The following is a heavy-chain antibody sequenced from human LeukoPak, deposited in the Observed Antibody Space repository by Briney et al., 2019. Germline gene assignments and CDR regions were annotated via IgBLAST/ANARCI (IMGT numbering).Heavy chain of an antibody. D-gene: IGHD3-16*02. V-gene: IGHV3-23*01. CDR1: GLTLSIYA. CDR3: AEMGLRLGELSAFDY. CDR2: IRGRGGST. J-gene: IGHJ4*02. Sequence: GPSLSLSCAASGLTLSIYAMSWVRHAPRKGREWVSAIRGRGGSTYYTDSVKGRFTISRDNSKNTLYLQMNSVRAEDTAVYCCAEMGLRLGELSAFDYWGQGTLVTVSS.